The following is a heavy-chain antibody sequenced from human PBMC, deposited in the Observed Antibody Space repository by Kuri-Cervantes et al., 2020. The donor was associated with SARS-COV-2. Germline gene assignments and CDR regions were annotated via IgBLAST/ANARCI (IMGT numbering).Heavy chain of an antibody. D-gene: IGHD6-19*01. CDR2: IRNKPYGGTT. V-gene: IGHV3-49*04. J-gene: IGHJ4*02. Sequence: GGSLRLSCAASGFTFSSYAMSWVRQAPGKGLEWVGFIRNKPYGGTTEYAASVKGRFTIARDDSKSIAYLQMSSLKIEDTAIYYCTRALTYNSGWYGAYWGQGTLVTVSS. CDR3: TRALTYNSGWYGAY. CDR1: GFTFSSYA.